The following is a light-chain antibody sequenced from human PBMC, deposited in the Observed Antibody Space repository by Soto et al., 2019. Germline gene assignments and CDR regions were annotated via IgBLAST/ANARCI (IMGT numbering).Light chain of an antibody. CDR3: QQSLSNPRT. V-gene: IGKV1-39*01. CDR1: QKMNNF. CDR2: LSS. Sequence: DIQMTQSPSSVSASLGDRINVTCRASQKMNNFLNWYQQKPGKAPKLLIFLSSTLESGVPAMFGGSGAGTDFTLTISNLQPEDSATYYCQQSLSNPRTFGGGTRVDIQ. J-gene: IGKJ4*01.